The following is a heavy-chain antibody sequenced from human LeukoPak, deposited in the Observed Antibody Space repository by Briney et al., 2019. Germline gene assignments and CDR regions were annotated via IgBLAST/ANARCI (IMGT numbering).Heavy chain of an antibody. CDR3: AKEERDSTGHCYDY. CDR2: ISVSGAST. D-gene: IGHD3-22*01. CDR1: VFTFASDA. J-gene: IGHJ4*02. V-gene: IGHV3-23*01. Sequence: GGSLRLSCAASVFTFASDAMSWGRQAPREGLEWVSAISVSGASTYYTDSVKGRFTISRDNYKTTLYLQMNSLTAEDTAVYYCAKEERDSTGHCYDYWGQGTLVTVSS.